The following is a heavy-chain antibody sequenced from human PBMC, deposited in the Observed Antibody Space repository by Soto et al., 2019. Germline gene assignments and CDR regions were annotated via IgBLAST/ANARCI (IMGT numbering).Heavy chain of an antibody. CDR1: GGSLSNYY. J-gene: IGHJ4*02. CDR2: IYYSGST. CDR3: ARYSGTYYVY. V-gene: IGHV4-59*01. D-gene: IGHD1-26*01. Sequence: QVQLQESGPGLVKPSETLSLTCTVSGGSLSNYYWSWIRQPPGKGLEWIGFIYYSGSTSYNPSLKXXVXMXXDTSKNQFSLNLNSVTAADTAVYYCARYSGTYYVYWGQGTLVTVSS.